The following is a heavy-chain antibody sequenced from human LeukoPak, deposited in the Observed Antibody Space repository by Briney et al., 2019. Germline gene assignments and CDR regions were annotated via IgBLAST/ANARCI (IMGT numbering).Heavy chain of an antibody. CDR1: GFTFSSYG. CDR2: IRYDGSNK. V-gene: IGHV3-30*02. CDR3: AKMSTVTTAGVERNDY. Sequence: GGSLRLYCAASGFTFSSYGMHWVRQAPGKWLEWVAFIRYDGSNKYYADSVKGRFTISRDNSKNTLYLQMNSLRAEDTAVYYCAKMSTVTTAGVERNDYWGQGTLVTVSS. J-gene: IGHJ4*02. D-gene: IGHD4-17*01.